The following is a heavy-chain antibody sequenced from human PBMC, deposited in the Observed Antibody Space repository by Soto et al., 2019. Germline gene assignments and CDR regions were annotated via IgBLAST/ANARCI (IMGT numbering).Heavy chain of an antibody. J-gene: IGHJ4*02. V-gene: IGHV4-59*01. CDR3: ARVTSSWSLVVDY. CDR2: IYYSGST. CDR1: GGSISSYY. Sequence: PSETLSLTCTVSGGSISSYYWSWIRQPPGKGLEWIGYIYYSGSTNYNPSLKSRVTISVDTSKNQFSLKLSSVTAADTAVYYCARVTSSWSLVVDYWGQGTLVTVSS. D-gene: IGHD6-13*01.